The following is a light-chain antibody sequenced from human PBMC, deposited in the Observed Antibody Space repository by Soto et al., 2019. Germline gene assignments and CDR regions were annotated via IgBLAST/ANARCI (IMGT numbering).Light chain of an antibody. CDR2: GAS. CDR3: QQYNNWPIT. Sequence: EIVMTQSPATLSVSPGERATISCRASQSVSSNLAWYPQKPGQAPRLLIYGASTRATGIPARFSGSGSGTEFTLTISSLQSEDFAVYYCQQYNNWPITFGQGTRLEIK. J-gene: IGKJ5*01. CDR1: QSVSSN. V-gene: IGKV3-15*01.